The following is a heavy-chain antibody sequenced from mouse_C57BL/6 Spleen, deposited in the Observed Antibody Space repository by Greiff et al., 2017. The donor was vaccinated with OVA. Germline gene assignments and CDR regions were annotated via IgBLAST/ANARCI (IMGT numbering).Heavy chain of an antibody. J-gene: IGHJ1*03. V-gene: IGHV1-39*01. CDR2: INPNYGTT. CDR1: GYSFTDYN. Sequence: VPMRQAVPELVKPGASVNQSFKASGYSFTDYNMNWVKQSNGKSLEWIGVINPNYGTTSYNQKFKGKATLTVDQSSSTAYMQLNSLTSEDSAVYYCAKPPYYGSSPYWYFDVWGTGTTVTVSS. CDR3: AKPPYYGSSPYWYFDV. D-gene: IGHD1-1*01.